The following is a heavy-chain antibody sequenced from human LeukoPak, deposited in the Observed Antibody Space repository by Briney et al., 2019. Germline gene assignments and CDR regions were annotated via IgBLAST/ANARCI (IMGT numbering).Heavy chain of an antibody. J-gene: IGHJ4*02. CDR3: ARVSYYDSSGYYFLSYVDY. CDR2: IYSGDST. D-gene: IGHD3-22*01. Sequence: QPGGSLRLSCAASGFTVSSNYMSWVRQAPGKGLEWVSVIYSGDSTYYADSVKGRFTISRDNSKNTLYLQMNSLGAEDTAVYYCARVSYYDSSGYYFLSYVDYWGQGTLVTVSS. CDR1: GFTVSSNY. V-gene: IGHV3-53*01.